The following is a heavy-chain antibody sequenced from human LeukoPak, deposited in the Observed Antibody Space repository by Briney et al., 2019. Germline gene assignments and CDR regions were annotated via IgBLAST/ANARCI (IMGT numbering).Heavy chain of an antibody. CDR1: GFIFSNFD. Sequence: PGGSLRLSCAASGFIFSNFDMNWVRQAPGKGLEWVSGISNRGDRSYYADSVKGRFTISRDNSKNTLYLQMNSLRVEDTAVYYCAKDAPRSSGWFFLDYWGQGILVTVSS. CDR2: ISNRGDRS. D-gene: IGHD6-19*01. CDR3: AKDAPRSSGWFFLDY. J-gene: IGHJ4*02. V-gene: IGHV3-23*01.